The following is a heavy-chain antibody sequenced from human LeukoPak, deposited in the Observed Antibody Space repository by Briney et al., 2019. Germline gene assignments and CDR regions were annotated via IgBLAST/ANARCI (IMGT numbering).Heavy chain of an antibody. J-gene: IGHJ4*02. CDR1: GGSISSGSYY. D-gene: IGHD3-3*01. V-gene: IGHV4-61*02. CDR3: ARAVFGVVMYFDY. Sequence: SETLSLTCTVSGGSISSGSYYWSWIRQPAGKGLEWIGRIYTSGSTNYNPSLKSRVTISVDTSKNQFSLKLSSVTAADTAVYYCARAVFGVVMYFDYWGQGTLVTVSS. CDR2: IYTSGST.